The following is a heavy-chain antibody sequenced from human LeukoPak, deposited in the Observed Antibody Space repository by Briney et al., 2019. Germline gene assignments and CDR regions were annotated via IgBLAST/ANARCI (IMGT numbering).Heavy chain of an antibody. J-gene: IGHJ6*03. CDR1: GFTFSSYA. D-gene: IGHD1-7*01. CDR3: AKSDWNYLYYYYYMDV. CDR2: ISGSGGST. V-gene: IGHV3-23*01. Sequence: GGSLRLSCAASGFTFSSYAMSWVRQAPGKGLEWVSAISGSGGSTYYADSVKGRFTISRDNSKNTLYLQMNSLRAEDTAVYYCAKSDWNYLYYYYYMDVWGKGTTVTVSS.